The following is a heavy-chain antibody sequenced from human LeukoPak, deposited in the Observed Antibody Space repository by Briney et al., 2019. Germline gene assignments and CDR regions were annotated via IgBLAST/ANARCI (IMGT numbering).Heavy chain of an antibody. Sequence: GRSLRLSCAASGFTFSSYWMSWVRQAPGKGLEWVANIKQDGREKYYVDSVKGRFTISRDNAKNSLYLQMNSLRAEDTAVYYCARGRGYCSSTSCYFFGFDYWGQGTLVTVSS. V-gene: IGHV3-7*03. D-gene: IGHD2-2*01. J-gene: IGHJ4*02. CDR3: ARGRGYCSSTSCYFFGFDY. CDR2: IKQDGREK. CDR1: GFTFSSYW.